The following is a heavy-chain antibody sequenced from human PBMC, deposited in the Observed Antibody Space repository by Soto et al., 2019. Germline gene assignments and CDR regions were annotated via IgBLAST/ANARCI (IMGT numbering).Heavy chain of an antibody. J-gene: IGHJ4*02. CDR3: ARRGSGSYYDY. V-gene: IGHV3-23*01. CDR2: ISGSGDST. Sequence: EVQLLESGGGLVQPGGSLRLSYAASGFTFSSYAMRWVRQAPGKGLEWVSAISGSGDSTYYADSVKGRFTVSRDNSKNTLYLHMTSLRAEDTAVYYCARRGSGSYYDYWGQGTLVTVSS. D-gene: IGHD1-26*01. CDR1: GFTFSSYA.